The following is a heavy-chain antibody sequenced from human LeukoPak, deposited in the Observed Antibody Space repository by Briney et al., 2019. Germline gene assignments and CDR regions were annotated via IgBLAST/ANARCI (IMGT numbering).Heavy chain of an antibody. Sequence: SVKVSCRASGGTFSSYAISWVRQAPGQGLEWMGRIIPIFGTANYAQKFQGRVTITTDESTSTAYMELSSLRSEDTAVYYCARDAVDYYDSSGFDYWGQGTLVTVSS. CDR1: GGTFSSYA. CDR2: IIPIFGTA. J-gene: IGHJ4*02. V-gene: IGHV1-69*05. CDR3: ARDAVDYYDSSGFDY. D-gene: IGHD3-22*01.